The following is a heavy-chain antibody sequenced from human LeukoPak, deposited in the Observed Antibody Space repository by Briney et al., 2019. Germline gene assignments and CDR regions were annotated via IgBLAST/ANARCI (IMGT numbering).Heavy chain of an antibody. J-gene: IGHJ4*02. CDR3: ARPGCGYYLSFDY. Sequence: PSETLSLTCTVSGGSISSSSYYWGWIRQPPGKGLEWIGSIHYSGSTYYNPSLKSRVTISVDTSKNQFSLKLSSVTAADTAVYYCARPGCGYYLSFDYWGQGTLVTVSS. CDR1: GGSISSSSYY. D-gene: IGHD3-22*01. V-gene: IGHV4-39*01. CDR2: IHYSGST.